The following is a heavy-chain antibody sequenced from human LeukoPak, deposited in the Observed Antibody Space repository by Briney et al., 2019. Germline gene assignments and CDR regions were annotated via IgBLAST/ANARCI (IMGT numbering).Heavy chain of an antibody. D-gene: IGHD6-19*01. J-gene: IGHJ4*02. Sequence: SETLSLTCTVTSGSISGHYWSWIRQPAGKGLEWIGRIYTSGGTNYNPSLKSRVTISVDTSKNQFSLKLSSVTAADTAVYYCARARGIAVAGIFDYWGQGTLVTVSS. CDR2: IYTSGGT. V-gene: IGHV4-4*07. CDR3: ARARGIAVAGIFDY. CDR1: SGSISGHY.